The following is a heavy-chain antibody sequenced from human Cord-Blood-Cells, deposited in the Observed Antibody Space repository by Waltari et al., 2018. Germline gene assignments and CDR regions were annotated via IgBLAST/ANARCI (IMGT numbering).Heavy chain of an antibody. CDR2: IIPIFGTA. J-gene: IGHJ2*01. D-gene: IGHD6-6*01. CDR3: ARVPSSSRVGSYWYCDL. Sequence: GLGWRGGIIPIFGTANYAQEFQGRVTITADKSTSTAYMGLSSLRSEDTAVYYCARVPSSSRVGSYWYCDLWGRGTLVTVSS. V-gene: IGHV1-69*06.